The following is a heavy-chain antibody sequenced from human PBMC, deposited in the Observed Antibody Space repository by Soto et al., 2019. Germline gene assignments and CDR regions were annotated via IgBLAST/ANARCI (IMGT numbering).Heavy chain of an antibody. CDR3: AKDRAFGFNPLDY. CDR2: VSGSGDGT. V-gene: IGHV3-23*01. D-gene: IGHD3-16*01. CDR1: GFAFSTYA. J-gene: IGHJ4*02. Sequence: GGSLRLSCAASGFAFSTYAMAWVRQAPGKGLEWVASVSGSGDGTYYANSVKGRFTISRDNSKNTLFLQMTSLTADDTAVYYCAKDRAFGFNPLDYWGQGTLVTVSS.